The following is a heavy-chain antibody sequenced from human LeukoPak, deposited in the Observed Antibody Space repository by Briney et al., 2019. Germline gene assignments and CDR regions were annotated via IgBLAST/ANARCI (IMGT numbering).Heavy chain of an antibody. J-gene: IGHJ4*02. V-gene: IGHV4-39*01. Sequence: SETLSLTCTVSGGSISSSSYYWGWIRQPPGKGLEWIGSIYYSGSTYYNPSLKSRVTISVDTSKNQFSLKLSSVTAADTAVYYCARLLNIVATSPLDYWGQGTLVTVSS. CDR3: ARLLNIVATSPLDY. CDR1: GGSISSSSYY. CDR2: IYYSGST. D-gene: IGHD5-12*01.